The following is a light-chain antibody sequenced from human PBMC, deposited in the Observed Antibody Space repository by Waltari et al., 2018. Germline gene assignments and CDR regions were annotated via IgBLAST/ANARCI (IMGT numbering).Light chain of an antibody. J-gene: IGLJ3*02. V-gene: IGLV3-21*02. CDR2: DDS. Sequence: SYVLTQPPSVSVAPGQTATITCGGNNIGSNTVHWYQQKPGQAPVLVVYDDSDRPSGIPERFAGSNSGNTATLTISRVEAGDEADYYCQVWDSSNDHRVLGGGTKLTVL. CDR3: QVWDSSNDHRV. CDR1: NIGSNT.